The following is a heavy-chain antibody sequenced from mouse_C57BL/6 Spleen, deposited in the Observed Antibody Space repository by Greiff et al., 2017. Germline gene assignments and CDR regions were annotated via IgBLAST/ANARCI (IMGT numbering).Heavy chain of an antibody. J-gene: IGHJ4*01. Sequence: EVKLQESGPGLVKPSQSLSLTCSVTGYSITSGYYWNWIRQFPGNKLEWMGYIGYDGSNNYNPSLKNRISITRDTSKNQFFLKLNSVTTEDTATYYCARDGYYGAMDYWGQGTSDTVSS. D-gene: IGHD1-1*01. CDR1: GYSITSGYY. CDR3: ARDGYYGAMDY. CDR2: IGYDGSN. V-gene: IGHV3-6*01.